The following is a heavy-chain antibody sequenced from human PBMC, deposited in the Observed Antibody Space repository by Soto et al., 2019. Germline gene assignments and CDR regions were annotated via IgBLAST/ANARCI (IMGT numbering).Heavy chain of an antibody. J-gene: IGHJ4*02. CDR3: ASSMTTVVTLHY. D-gene: IGHD4-17*01. Sequence: QLQLQESGPGLVKPSETLSLTCTVSGGSISSSSYYWGWIRQPTGMGLEWIGSIYYSGSTYYNPSLKSRVTISVDTSKNQFSLKLSSVTAADTAVYNCASSMTTVVTLHYLGQGTLVTVSS. CDR2: IYYSGST. V-gene: IGHV4-39*01. CDR1: GGSISSSSYY.